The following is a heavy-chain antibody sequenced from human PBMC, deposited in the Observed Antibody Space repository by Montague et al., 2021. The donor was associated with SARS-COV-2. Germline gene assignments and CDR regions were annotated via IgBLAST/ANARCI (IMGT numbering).Heavy chain of an antibody. D-gene: IGHD3-10*01. CDR2: ISSSGTSI. Sequence: SLRLSCAASGFTFSDYYMSWIRQAPGKGLEWISYISSSGTSISYADSVRGRVTISRDNAKKFLYLQMNSLRVDDTAVYYCASPSGIRGREYWGQGILVTVSS. CDR1: GFTFSDYY. J-gene: IGHJ4*02. V-gene: IGHV3-11*01. CDR3: ASPSGIRGREY.